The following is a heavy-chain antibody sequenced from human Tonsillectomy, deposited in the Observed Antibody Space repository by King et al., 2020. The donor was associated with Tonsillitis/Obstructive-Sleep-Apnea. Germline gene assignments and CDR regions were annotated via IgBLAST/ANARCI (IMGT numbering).Heavy chain of an antibody. CDR3: ASLRGFGESPDY. CDR1: GFTFSSYG. D-gene: IGHD3-10*01. Sequence: VQLVESGGGVVQPGRSLRLSCAASGFTFSSYGMHWVRQAPGKGLEWVAVIWYDGSNKYYADSVKGRFTISRDNSKNTLYLQMNSLRAGDTAVYYCASLRGFGESPDYWGQGTLVTVSS. J-gene: IGHJ4*02. V-gene: IGHV3-33*01. CDR2: IWYDGSNK.